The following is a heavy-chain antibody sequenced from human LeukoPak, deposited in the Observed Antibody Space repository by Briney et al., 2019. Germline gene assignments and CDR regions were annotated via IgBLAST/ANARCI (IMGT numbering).Heavy chain of an antibody. CDR2: INHSGST. D-gene: IGHD6-6*01. V-gene: IGHV4-34*01. CDR1: GGSFSGHY. CDR3: ARGPWRGYSSSSRPFDY. Sequence: SETLSLTCAVYGGSFSGHYWSWIRQPPGKGLEWIGEINHSGSTNYNPSLKSRVTISLDTSKNHFSLKLSSVTAADTAVYYCARGPWRGYSSSSRPFDYWGQGTLVTVSS. J-gene: IGHJ4*02.